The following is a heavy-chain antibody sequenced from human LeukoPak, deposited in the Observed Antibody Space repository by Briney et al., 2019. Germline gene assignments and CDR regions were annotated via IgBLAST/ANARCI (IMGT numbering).Heavy chain of an antibody. CDR1: GFTFSSYA. D-gene: IGHD6-13*01. V-gene: IGHV3-64D*09. CDR2: ISGNGGST. J-gene: IGHJ4*02. CDR3: AKRGHYSINWYHYFDY. Sequence: GGSLRLSCSASGFTFSSYAMHCVRQAPGKGLEYVSAISGNGGSTYYADSVKGRFTISRDNSKNTLYLQMSSLRAEDTAVYYCAKRGHYSINWYHYFDYWGQGTLVTVSS.